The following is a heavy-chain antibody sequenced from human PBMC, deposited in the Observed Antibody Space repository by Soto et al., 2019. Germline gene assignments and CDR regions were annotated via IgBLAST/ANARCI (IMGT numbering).Heavy chain of an antibody. CDR1: GFTFKDFA. V-gene: IGHV3-30-3*01. CDR3: AGDIESVKGYHHNTVGPGY. CDR2: ISFDGTNT. J-gene: IGHJ4*02. D-gene: IGHD2-2*01. Sequence: GGSLRLSCAASGFTFKDFAMHWVRQAPGKGLEWVAVISFDGTNTYYADSVRGRVTSSRDNSRSTLYLQMKSVRAEDSALFYWAGDIESVKGYHHNTVGPGYWGQGTLVTVSS.